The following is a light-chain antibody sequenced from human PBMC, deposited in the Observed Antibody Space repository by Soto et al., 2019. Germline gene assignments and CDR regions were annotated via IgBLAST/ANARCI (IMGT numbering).Light chain of an antibody. CDR3: QQRSNWPPGLT. CDR2: DAS. CDR1: QSASSY. V-gene: IGKV3-11*01. J-gene: IGKJ4*01. Sequence: EIVLTQSPATLSLSPGERATLSCRASQSASSYLAWYQQKPGQAPRLLMYDASNRATGIPARFSGSGSGTDFTLTISSLEPEDFAVYYCQQRSNWPPGLTFGGGTKVEIK.